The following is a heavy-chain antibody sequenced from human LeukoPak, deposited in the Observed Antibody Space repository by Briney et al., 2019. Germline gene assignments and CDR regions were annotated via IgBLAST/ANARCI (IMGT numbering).Heavy chain of an antibody. V-gene: IGHV3-30*02. Sequence: GGSLRLSCAASGFTFNKDGMHWVRQAPGKGLEWVTFIGYYGNTKYYADSGRGRFTISRDNLKNTLYLQMNSLRPEDAAVYYCAKGQSSTHNFFDYWGQGTLVTVSS. CDR2: IGYYGNTK. J-gene: IGHJ4*02. CDR1: GFTFNKDG. CDR3: AKGQSSTHNFFDY. D-gene: IGHD4-11*01.